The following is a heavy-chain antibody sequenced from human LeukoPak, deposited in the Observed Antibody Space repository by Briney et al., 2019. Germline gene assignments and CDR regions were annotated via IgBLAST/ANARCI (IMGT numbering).Heavy chain of an antibody. V-gene: IGHV4-34*01. J-gene: IGHJ4*02. Sequence: PSETLSLTCAVYGGSFSGYYWSWIRQPPGKGLEWIGEINHSGSTNYNASLKSRVTISVDTSKNQFSLKLSSVTAADTAVYYCAGGGQLLYGYWGQGTLVTVSS. CDR1: GGSFSGYY. CDR2: INHSGST. D-gene: IGHD2-2*02. CDR3: AGGGQLLYGY.